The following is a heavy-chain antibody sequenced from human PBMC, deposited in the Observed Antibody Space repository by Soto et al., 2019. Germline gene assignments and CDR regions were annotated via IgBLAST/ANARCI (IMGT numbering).Heavy chain of an antibody. CDR1: GLTISSAY. CDR3: ARDIQGDLGGRGMDV. Sequence: GGSLRLSCAAAGLTISSAYMGWVRQAPGKGLEWVSLITAGGTIYYGNSVKGRFTISRDNSKNTLRLQMNSLTAEDTALYYCARDIQGDLGGRGMDVWGQGTTVTVSS. CDR2: ITAGGTI. J-gene: IGHJ6*02. V-gene: IGHV3-53*01. D-gene: IGHD3-16*01.